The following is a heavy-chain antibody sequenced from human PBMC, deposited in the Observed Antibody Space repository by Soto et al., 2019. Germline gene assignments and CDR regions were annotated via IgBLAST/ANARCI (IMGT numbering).Heavy chain of an antibody. CDR2: ILPIFGTA. Sequence: QVQLVQSGAEVKKPGSSVKVSCKASGGTFSSYAISWVRQAPGQGLEWMGGILPIFGTANYAQKFQGRVTITADESTSTAYMELSSRRSEDPAVYYCARQKVVVAAPATLYYYGMDVWGQGTTVTVSS. D-gene: IGHD2-15*01. V-gene: IGHV1-69*01. CDR3: ARQKVVVAAPATLYYYGMDV. J-gene: IGHJ6*02. CDR1: GGTFSSYA.